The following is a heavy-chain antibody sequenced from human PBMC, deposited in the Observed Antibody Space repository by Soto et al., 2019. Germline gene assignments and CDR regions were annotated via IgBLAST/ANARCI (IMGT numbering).Heavy chain of an antibody. CDR1: GGTFSSYA. J-gene: IGHJ6*02. Sequence: GASVKVSCKASGGTFSSYAIGWVRQAPGQGLEWMGGIIPIFGTANYAQKFQGRVTITADESTSTAYMELSSLRSEDTAVYYCARPSNYYDSSGPYYYGMDVWGQGTTVTVSS. V-gene: IGHV1-69*13. D-gene: IGHD3-22*01. CDR2: IIPIFGTA. CDR3: ARPSNYYDSSGPYYYGMDV.